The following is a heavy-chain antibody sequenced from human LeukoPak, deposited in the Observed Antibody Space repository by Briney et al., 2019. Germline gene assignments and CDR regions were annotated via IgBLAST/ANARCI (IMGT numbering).Heavy chain of an antibody. V-gene: IGHV4-39*07. D-gene: IGHD2-2*02. CDR1: GVPISSRSYY. J-gene: IGHJ5*02. Sequence: PSETLSLTCSVSGVPISSRSYYWGWIRQPPGKGLEWIGSMYFSGTTYYNPSLKSRVTISVDPSKNQFSLKLSSVTAADTAVYYCARWVPAAIGWFDPWGQGTLVTVSS. CDR2: MYFSGTT. CDR3: ARWVPAAIGWFDP.